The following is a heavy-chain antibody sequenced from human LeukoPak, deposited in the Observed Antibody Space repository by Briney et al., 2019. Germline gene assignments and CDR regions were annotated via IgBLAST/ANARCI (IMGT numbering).Heavy chain of an antibody. V-gene: IGHV3-48*03. Sequence: GGSLRLSCAAYGFTFSSYEMNWDRQAPGKGLEWVSYISSSGSTIYYADSVKGRFTISRDNAKNSLYLQMNSLRAEDTAVYYCAELGITMIGGVWGKGTTVTISS. CDR1: GFTFSSYE. CDR3: AELGITMIGGV. D-gene: IGHD3-10*02. CDR2: ISSSGSTI. J-gene: IGHJ6*04.